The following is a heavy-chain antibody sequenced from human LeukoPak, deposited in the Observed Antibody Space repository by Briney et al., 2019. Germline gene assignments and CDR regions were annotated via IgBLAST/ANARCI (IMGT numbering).Heavy chain of an antibody. Sequence: ESGPALVKPTQTLTLTCTFSGFSLSTSGMRVSWIRQPPGKALEWLARIDWDDDEFYSTSLKTRLTISKDTSKNQVVLTMTNMDPVDTATYYCARAYYDILTGYYPLDYWGQGTLVTVSS. J-gene: IGHJ4*02. CDR1: GFSLSTSGMR. D-gene: IGHD3-9*01. CDR3: ARAYYDILTGYYPLDY. CDR2: IDWDDDE. V-gene: IGHV2-70*04.